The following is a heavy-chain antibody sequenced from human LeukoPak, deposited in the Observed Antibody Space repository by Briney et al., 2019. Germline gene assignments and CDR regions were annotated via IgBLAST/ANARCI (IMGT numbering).Heavy chain of an antibody. CDR1: GFTVSNYW. V-gene: IGHV3-74*01. Sequence: QPGGSLRLSCGASGFTVSNYWMHWVRQAPGKGLGWVWRLHRDGSSTSYGDFVKGRFTISRDNANNTLYLQMNSLRAEDTAVYYCARSGWPYYFDHWGQGTLVTVSS. D-gene: IGHD3-22*01. CDR2: LHRDGSST. J-gene: IGHJ4*02. CDR3: ARSGWPYYFDH.